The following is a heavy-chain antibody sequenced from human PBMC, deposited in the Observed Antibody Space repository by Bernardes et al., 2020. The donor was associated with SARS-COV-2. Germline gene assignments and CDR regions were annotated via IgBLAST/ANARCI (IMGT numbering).Heavy chain of an antibody. J-gene: IGHJ4*02. D-gene: IGHD6-19*01. Sequence: GGSLRLSCVGSGFTFDRYAMTWVRQAPGKGLEWVSGISGSADSIHYADSVKGRFTISRDNSKNTLFLQMNSLRVDDTAVYYCAQGVGRWLVLGGIDQWGQGTLVTVSS. CDR2: ISGSADSI. CDR3: AQGVGRWLVLGGIDQ. V-gene: IGHV3-23*01. CDR1: GFTFDRYA.